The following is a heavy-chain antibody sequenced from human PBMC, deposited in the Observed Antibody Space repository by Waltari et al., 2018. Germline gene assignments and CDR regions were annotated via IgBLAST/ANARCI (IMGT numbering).Heavy chain of an antibody. Sequence: EVRLVESGGGLVKPGGSLRLSCAASGFTFSSDGMNWVRQAPGKGLEWVSSISSLSKYTYDADSVKGRFTISRDNAKNSLYLQMNSLRAEDTAVYFCARDGISSTQSGYFDYWGQGVLATVSS. V-gene: IGHV3-21*01. CDR1: GFTFSSDG. CDR2: ISSLSKYT. D-gene: IGHD6-13*01. CDR3: ARDGISSTQSGYFDY. J-gene: IGHJ4*02.